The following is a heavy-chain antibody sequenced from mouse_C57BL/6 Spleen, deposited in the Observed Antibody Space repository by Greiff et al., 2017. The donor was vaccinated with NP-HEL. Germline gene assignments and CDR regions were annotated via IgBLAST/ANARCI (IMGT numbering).Heavy chain of an antibody. D-gene: IGHD1-1*01. J-gene: IGHJ3*01. CDR2: IYPGSGST. V-gene: IGHV1-55*01. CDR3: ASGGYYGSSSWFAY. Sequence: VQLQQPGAELVKPGASVKMSCKASGYTFTSYWITWVKQRPGQGLEWIGDIYPGSGSTNYNEKFKSKATLTVDTSSSTAYMQLSSLTSEDSAVYYCASGGYYGSSSWFAYWGQGTLVTVSA. CDR1: GYTFTSYW.